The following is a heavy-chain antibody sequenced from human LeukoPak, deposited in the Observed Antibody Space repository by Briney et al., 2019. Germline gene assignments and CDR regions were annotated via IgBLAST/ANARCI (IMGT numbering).Heavy chain of an antibody. CDR2: ITGGHYAT. V-gene: IGHV3-23*01. D-gene: IGHD4-17*01. CDR3: TKDPNGDYIGAFDP. Sequence: GGSLRLSCAASGFTFGNSWVHWVRQAPGKGLEWVSSITGGHYATYNTDSVKGRFTISRDNAKNTLYLQMNSLRADDTAIYYCTKDPNGDYIGAFDPWGQGTLVTVSS. J-gene: IGHJ5*02. CDR1: GFTFGNSW.